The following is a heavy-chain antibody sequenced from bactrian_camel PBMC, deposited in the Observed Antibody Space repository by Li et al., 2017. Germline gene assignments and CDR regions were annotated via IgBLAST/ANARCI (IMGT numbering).Heavy chain of an antibody. CDR3: AASRRFRNGCSIRDDPY. Sequence: HVQLVESGGGLVQPGGSLRLSCAASGFTFTNYWMHWVRQGQGKGLEWVSTINPGGGTAYYKDSVKGRYTISRDNDKNLLFLQMSNLKPEDSAMYYCAASRRFRNGCSIRDDPYWGQGTQVTVS. V-gene: IGHV3S1*01. CDR1: GFTFTNYW. CDR2: INPGGGTA. D-gene: IGHD1*01. J-gene: IGHJ4*01.